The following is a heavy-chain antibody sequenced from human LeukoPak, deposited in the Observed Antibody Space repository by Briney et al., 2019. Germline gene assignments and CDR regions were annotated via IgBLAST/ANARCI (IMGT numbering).Heavy chain of an antibody. CDR2: ISGSGGST. Sequence: GGSLRLSCAASGFTFSSHAMSWVRQAPGKGLEWVSAISGSGGSTYYADSVKGRFTISRDNSKNTLYLQMNSLRAEDTAVYYCAKAYDSSGYGGDDAFDIWGQGTMVTVSS. V-gene: IGHV3-23*01. CDR1: GFTFSSHA. CDR3: AKAYDSSGYGGDDAFDI. D-gene: IGHD3-22*01. J-gene: IGHJ3*02.